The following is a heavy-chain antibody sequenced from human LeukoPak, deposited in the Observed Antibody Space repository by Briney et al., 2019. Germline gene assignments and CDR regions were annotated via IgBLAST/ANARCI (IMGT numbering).Heavy chain of an antibody. V-gene: IGHV1-46*01. Sequence: GASVKVSFKAFGYTLTTSCMHWMRQAPGQGLEWMGIINPSSGSTGYAQKFQGRVTMTRDTSTSTVYMELSSLRSEDTAIYYCARGVGAHRYCSRYHWGQGTLVTVSS. CDR2: INPSSGST. D-gene: IGHD2-8*01. CDR1: GYTLTTSC. J-gene: IGHJ5*02. CDR3: ARGVGAHRYCSRYH.